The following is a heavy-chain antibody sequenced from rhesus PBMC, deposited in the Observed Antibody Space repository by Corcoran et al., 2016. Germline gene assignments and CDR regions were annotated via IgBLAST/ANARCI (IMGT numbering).Heavy chain of an antibody. CDR3: AKGLGDS. Sequence: EVQLVESGGGLAKPGGSLRLSCAASGFTLTRYWLILVRQIPGKGLEWISGVSSGGGTTYYADSVKGRFTISRDNSKNMFSLQMNSLRADDTAVYYCAKGLGDSWGQGVVVTVSS. CDR2: VSSGGGTT. V-gene: IGHV3S42*01. J-gene: IGHJ6*01. CDR1: GFTLTRYW.